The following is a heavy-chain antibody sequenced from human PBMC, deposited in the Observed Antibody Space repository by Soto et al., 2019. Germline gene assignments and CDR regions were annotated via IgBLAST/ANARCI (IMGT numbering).Heavy chain of an antibody. Sequence: SETLSLTCTVAGVSISTTSCCCGLIHQPPGKGLEWIGEVYRTGSTNYNPSLESRLTISVDKAKNQFSLKLTSVTAADTAVYYCARASATIAAAAIFDCWGQGTLVTVSS. J-gene: IGHJ4*02. V-gene: IGHV4-39*07. CDR2: VYRTGST. D-gene: IGHD6-13*01. CDR3: ARASATIAAAAIFDC. CDR1: GVSISTTSCC.